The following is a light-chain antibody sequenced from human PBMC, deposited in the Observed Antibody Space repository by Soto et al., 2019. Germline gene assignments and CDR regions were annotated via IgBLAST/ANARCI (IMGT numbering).Light chain of an antibody. J-gene: IGLJ2*01. V-gene: IGLV1-44*01. CDR3: ASWDDSLKNVL. Sequence: QSVLTQPHSLSGTPGQRVTISCSGSDSNIGRNVVGWYQQFPGAAPQLLLFKNDQRPSGVPDRFSGSKSGTSASLAISVLQSEDEGDYYCASWDDSLKNVLFGGGTKVTVL. CDR1: DSNIGRNV. CDR2: KND.